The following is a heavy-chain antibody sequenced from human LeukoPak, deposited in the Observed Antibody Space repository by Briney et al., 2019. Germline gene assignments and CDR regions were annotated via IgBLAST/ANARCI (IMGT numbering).Heavy chain of an antibody. CDR1: GYTFTDHY. CDR2: INPNSGNT. J-gene: IGHJ4*02. V-gene: IGHV1-18*04. CDR3: ARALDISSFRTKYYFDY. D-gene: IGHD6-13*01. Sequence: ASVKVSCKASGYTFTDHYMHWVRQAPGQGLEWMGWINPNSGNTNYAQKLQGRVTMTTDTSTSSAYMELRSLRCDDTAVYYCARALDISSFRTKYYFDYWGQGTLVTVSS.